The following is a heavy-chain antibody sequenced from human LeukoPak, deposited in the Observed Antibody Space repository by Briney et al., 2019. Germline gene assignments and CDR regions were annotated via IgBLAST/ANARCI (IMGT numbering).Heavy chain of an antibody. V-gene: IGHV4-30-2*01. CDR3: ARSYSGDGYYFDY. J-gene: IGHJ4*02. Sequence: SETLSLTCTVSGGSISSGGYYWSWIRQPPGKGLEWIGYIYHSGSTYYNPSLKSRVTISVDRSKNQFSLKLSSVTAADTAVYYCARSYSGDGYYFDYWGQGTLVTVSS. CDR2: IYHSGST. CDR1: GGSISSGGYY. D-gene: IGHD5-12*01.